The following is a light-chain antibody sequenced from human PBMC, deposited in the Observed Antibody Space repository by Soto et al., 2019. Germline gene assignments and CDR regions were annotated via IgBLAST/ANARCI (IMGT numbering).Light chain of an antibody. Sequence: DIQMTQSPSSLSASVGVRVSITCRVSQGISVFLAWFQQKTGKAPKRLIYAASTLESGVPSRFSGSGSGTEFTHTISSLKTEHFATNNCLQHNTFPFTFGPGTKVHI. J-gene: IGKJ3*01. CDR2: AAS. V-gene: IGKV1-17*01. CDR3: LQHNTFPFT. CDR1: QGISVF.